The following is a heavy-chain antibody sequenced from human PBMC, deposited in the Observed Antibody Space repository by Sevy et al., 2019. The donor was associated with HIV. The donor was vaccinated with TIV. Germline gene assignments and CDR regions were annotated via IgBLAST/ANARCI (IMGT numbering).Heavy chain of an antibody. CDR3: TTDPAFPLTSIATRRSYYYYGMDV. J-gene: IGHJ6*02. Sequence: GGSLRLSCAASGFTFSNAWMSWVRQAPGKGLEWVGRIKSKTDGGTTDYAAPVKGRFTISRDDSKNTLYLQMNSLKTEDTAVCYCTTDPAFPLTSIATRRSYYYYGMDVWGQGTTVTVSS. D-gene: IGHD6-6*01. V-gene: IGHV3-15*01. CDR2: IKSKTDGGTT. CDR1: GFTFSNAW.